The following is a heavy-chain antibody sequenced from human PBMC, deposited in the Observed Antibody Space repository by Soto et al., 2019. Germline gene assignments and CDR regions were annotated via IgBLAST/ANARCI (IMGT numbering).Heavy chain of an antibody. J-gene: IGHJ6*02. Sequence: PAGSLRLSCAASGFTFSRYWMSWVRQAPGKGLERVANIKQDGSEKYYVDSVKGRFTISRDNAKNSLYLQMNSLRAEDTAVYYCARDRLGSGTYYYDSSGYWSGMDVWGQGTTVTVSS. CDR3: ARDRLGSGTYYYDSSGYWSGMDV. CDR2: IKQDGSEK. V-gene: IGHV3-7*05. D-gene: IGHD3-22*01. CDR1: GFTFSRYW.